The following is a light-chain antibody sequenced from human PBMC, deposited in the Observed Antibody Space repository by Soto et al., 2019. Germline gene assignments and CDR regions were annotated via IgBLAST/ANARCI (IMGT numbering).Light chain of an antibody. CDR3: SSYAGSNNLGV. CDR1: SSDVGGYNY. V-gene: IGLV2-8*01. Sequence: QSALTQPTSASGSPGQSVTISCTGTSSDVGGYNYVSWYQQHPGKAPKLMIYEVSKRPSGVTDRFSGSKSGNTASLTVSGLKAEDEADYYCSSYAGSNNLGVFGGWTKLTVL. CDR2: EVS. J-gene: IGLJ2*01.